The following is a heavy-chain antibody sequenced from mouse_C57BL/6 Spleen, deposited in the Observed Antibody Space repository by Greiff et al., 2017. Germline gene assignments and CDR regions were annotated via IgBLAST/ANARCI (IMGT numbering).Heavy chain of an antibody. Sequence: EVKVVESGGGLVQPGGSLKLSCAASGFTFSDYGMAWVRQAPRKGPEWVAFISNLAYSIYYADTVTGRFTISRENAKNTLYLEMSSLRSEDTAMYYCARTVVARDWYFDVWGTGTTVTVSS. D-gene: IGHD1-1*01. J-gene: IGHJ1*03. CDR2: ISNLAYSI. CDR3: ARTVVARDWYFDV. V-gene: IGHV5-15*01. CDR1: GFTFSDYG.